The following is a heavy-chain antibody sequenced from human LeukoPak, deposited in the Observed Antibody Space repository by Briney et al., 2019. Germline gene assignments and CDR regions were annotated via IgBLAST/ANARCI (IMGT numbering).Heavy chain of an antibody. CDR2: IIPIFGTA. D-gene: IGHD6-13*01. Sequence: GSSVKVSCKASGGTFSSYAISWVRQAPGQGLEWMGGIIPIFGTANYAQKFQGRVTITTDESTSTAYMELSSLRSEDTAVYYCARETYIAASRWFDPWGQGTLVTVSS. CDR3: ARETYIAASRWFDP. V-gene: IGHV1-69*05. CDR1: GGTFSSYA. J-gene: IGHJ5*02.